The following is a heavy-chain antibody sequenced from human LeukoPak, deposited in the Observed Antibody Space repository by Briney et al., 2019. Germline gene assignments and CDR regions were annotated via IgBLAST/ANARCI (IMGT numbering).Heavy chain of an antibody. D-gene: IGHD3-9*01. J-gene: IGHJ4*02. V-gene: IGHV4-30-2*01. Sequence: SQTLSLTCTVSGGSISSGGYYWSWIRQPPGKGLEWIGYIYHSGSTYYNPSLKSRVTISIDRSKNQFSLKLSSVTAADTAVYYCARRFRYFGGGFDYWGQGTLVTVSS. CDR2: IYHSGST. CDR1: GGSISSGGYY. CDR3: ARRFRYFGGGFDY.